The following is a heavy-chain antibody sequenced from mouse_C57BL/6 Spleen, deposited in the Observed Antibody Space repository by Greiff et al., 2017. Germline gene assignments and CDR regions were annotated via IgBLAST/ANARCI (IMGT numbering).Heavy chain of an antibody. CDR3: AMITTVVAPDV. Sequence: QVQLRQPGAELVKPGASVKVSCKASGYTFTSYWMHWVKQRPGQGLEWIGRIHPSDSDTNYNQKFKGKATLTVDKSSSTAYMQLSSLTSEDSAVYYCAMITTVVAPDVWGTGTTVTVSS. CDR2: IHPSDSDT. J-gene: IGHJ1*03. D-gene: IGHD1-1*01. V-gene: IGHV1-74*01. CDR1: GYTFTSYW.